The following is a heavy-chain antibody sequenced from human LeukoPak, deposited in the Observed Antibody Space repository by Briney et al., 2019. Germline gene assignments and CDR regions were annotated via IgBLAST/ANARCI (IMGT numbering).Heavy chain of an antibody. V-gene: IGHV1-18*01. Sequence: GASLKVSCKASRYTVASYGISWVRQAPGHGLEWMGWIGAYNGNTNYAQKLQGRVAMTTDTSTSTAYMELRSLRSDDTAVYYCARDARRIMITFGGVKVLDYWGQGTLVTVSS. D-gene: IGHD3-16*01. J-gene: IGHJ4*02. CDR2: IGAYNGNT. CDR1: RYTVASYG. CDR3: ARDARRIMITFGGVKVLDY.